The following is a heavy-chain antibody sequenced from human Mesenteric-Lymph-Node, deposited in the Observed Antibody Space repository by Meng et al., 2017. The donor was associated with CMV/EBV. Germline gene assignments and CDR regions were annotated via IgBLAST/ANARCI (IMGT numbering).Heavy chain of an antibody. J-gene: IGHJ4*02. CDR1: GGSGSSGSYY. CDR3: ARAAAALDY. Sequence: SETLSLTCTVSGGSGSSGSYYWSWIRQPPGKGLEWIGYIYYTGSTNYNPSLKSRVTISVDTSKNQFSLKLSSVTAADTAVYYCARAAAALDYWGQGTLVTVSS. CDR2: IYYTGST. D-gene: IGHD6-13*01. V-gene: IGHV4-61*01.